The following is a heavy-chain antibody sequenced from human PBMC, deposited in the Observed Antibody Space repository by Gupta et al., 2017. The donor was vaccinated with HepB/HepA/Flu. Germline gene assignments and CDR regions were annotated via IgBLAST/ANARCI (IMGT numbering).Heavy chain of an antibody. CDR1: GFTFSRYS. Sequence: EVQLVESGVGLVKPGGSLRLSCEASGFTFSRYSMHWVRQAQGKGLEWVSSISSSSSYIYYADSVKGRFTISRDNAKNSLYLQINSLRAEDTAVYYCARDPLSGDFSSGYFDYWGQGTLVTVSS. V-gene: IGHV3-21*01. CDR3: ARDPLSGDFSSGYFDY. D-gene: IGHD3-3*01. J-gene: IGHJ4*02. CDR2: ISSSSSYI.